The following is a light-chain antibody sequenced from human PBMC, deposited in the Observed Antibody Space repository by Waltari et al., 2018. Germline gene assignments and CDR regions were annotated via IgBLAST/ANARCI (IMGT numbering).Light chain of an antibody. CDR2: DAS. V-gene: IGKV1-39*01. CDR1: ESISSY. J-gene: IGKJ4*01. Sequence: DIQMTQSPSSLSASLGDRVTITCRASESISSYLNWYQQQPGKAPNLLIYDASSVQGGVPSRFSGSGSGTDFTLTISSLQPEDFATYYCQQSYITPLTFGGGTKVEIK. CDR3: QQSYITPLT.